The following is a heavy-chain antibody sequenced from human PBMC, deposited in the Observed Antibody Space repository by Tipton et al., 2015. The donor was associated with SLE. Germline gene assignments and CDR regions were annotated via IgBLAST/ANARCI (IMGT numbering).Heavy chain of an antibody. CDR1: GFTFSNYA. Sequence: SLRLSCAASGFTFSNYAMSWVRQASGKGLEWVSGISNSGGSTVTTYYADSVKGRFTISRDNAKNTLFLQMNSLRAEDTAVYYCARVLSVRGVIIPDYWGQGTLVTVSS. CDR2: ISNSGGSTVTT. J-gene: IGHJ4*02. CDR3: ARVLSVRGVIIPDY. D-gene: IGHD3-10*01. V-gene: IGHV3-23*01.